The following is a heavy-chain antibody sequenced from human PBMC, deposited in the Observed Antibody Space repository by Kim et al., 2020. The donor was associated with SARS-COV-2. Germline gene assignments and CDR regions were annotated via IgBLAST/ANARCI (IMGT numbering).Heavy chain of an antibody. CDR3: ARSRITYYYDSSGSVEDY. CDR2: INPNSGGT. Sequence: ASVKVSCKASGYTFTGYYMHWVRQAPGQGLEWMGRINPNSGGTNYAQKFQGRVTMTRDTSISTAYMELSRLRSDDTAVYYCARSRITYYYDSSGSVEDYWGQGTLVTVSS. D-gene: IGHD3-22*01. CDR1: GYTFTGYY. V-gene: IGHV1-2*06. J-gene: IGHJ4*02.